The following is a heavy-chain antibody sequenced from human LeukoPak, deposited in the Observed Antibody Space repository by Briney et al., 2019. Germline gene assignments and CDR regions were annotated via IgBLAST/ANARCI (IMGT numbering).Heavy chain of an antibody. CDR3: AREGGYTQMPTL. Sequence: GSLRLSCAASGFTFSSYSMNWVRQAPGKGLEWVSSISSSSSYIYYADSLRGRFTISRDNAKNSLYLQMNSLRAEDTAVYYYAREGGYTQMPTLWGQGTLVIVSS. J-gene: IGHJ4*02. V-gene: IGHV3-21*01. CDR2: ISSSSSYI. CDR1: GFTFSSYS. D-gene: IGHD3-16*02.